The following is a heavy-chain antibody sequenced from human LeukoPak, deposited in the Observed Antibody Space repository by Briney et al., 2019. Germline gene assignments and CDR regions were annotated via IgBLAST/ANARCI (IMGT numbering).Heavy chain of an antibody. J-gene: IGHJ5*02. D-gene: IGHD2-8*01. V-gene: IGHV1-8*01. Sequence: GASVKVSCKASGYTFTSYDINWVRHATGQGLEWMGWMNPNSGNTGYAQKFQGRVTMTRNTSISTAYMELSSLRSEDTAVYYCARGRRVYAISWFDPWGQGTLVTVSS. CDR2: MNPNSGNT. CDR3: ARGRRVYAISWFDP. CDR1: GYTFTSYD.